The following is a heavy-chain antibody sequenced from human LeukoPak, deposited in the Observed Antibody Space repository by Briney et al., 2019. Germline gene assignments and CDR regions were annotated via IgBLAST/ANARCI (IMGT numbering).Heavy chain of an antibody. D-gene: IGHD3-22*01. Sequence: SVKVSCKVSGYTLTELSMHWVRQAPGKGLEWMGGFDPEDGETIYAQKFQGRVTMTEDTSTDTAYMELSSLRSEDTAVYYCATXLLYYXSSXPNRWGXXTXVXVSS. CDR1: GYTLTELS. CDR3: ATXLLYYXSSXPNR. J-gene: IGHJ5*02. CDR2: FDPEDGET. V-gene: IGHV1-24*01.